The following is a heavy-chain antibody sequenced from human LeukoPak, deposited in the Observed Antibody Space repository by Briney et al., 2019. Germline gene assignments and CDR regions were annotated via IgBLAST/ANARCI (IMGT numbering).Heavy chain of an antibody. CDR3: ARALRVVRVAVAGLYYFDY. V-gene: IGHV4-61*02. J-gene: IGHJ4*02. CDR2: IYTSGST. CDR1: GGSISSGSYY. D-gene: IGHD6-19*01. Sequence: PSEALSLTCTVSGGSISSGSYYWSWIRQPAGKGLEWIGRIYTSGSTNYNPSLKSRVTISVDTSKNQFSLKLSSVTAADTAVYYCARALRVVRVAVAGLYYFDYWGQGTLVTVSS.